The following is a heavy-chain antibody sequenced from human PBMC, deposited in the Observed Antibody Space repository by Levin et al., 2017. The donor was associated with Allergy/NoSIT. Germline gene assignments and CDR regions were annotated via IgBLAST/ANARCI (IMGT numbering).Heavy chain of an antibody. D-gene: IGHD3-9*01. CDR3: ARTTPYDIFGHGMDV. Sequence: GGSLRLSCAASGFTVNSNYMSWVRQAPGKGLEWVSVIYSGGSTYYADSVKGRFTISRDNSKNTLYLQMNSLRAEDTAVYYCARTTPYDIFGHGMDVWGQGTTVTVSS. CDR2: IYSGGST. J-gene: IGHJ6*02. CDR1: GFTVNSNY. V-gene: IGHV3-53*01.